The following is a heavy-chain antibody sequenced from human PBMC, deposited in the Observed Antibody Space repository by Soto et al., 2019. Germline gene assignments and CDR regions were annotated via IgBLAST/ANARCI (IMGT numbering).Heavy chain of an antibody. J-gene: IGHJ4*02. CDR2: IYYSGST. D-gene: IGHD6-19*01. CDR1: GGSVSSGSYY. CDR3: ARVPGIAVAGTQGYFDY. Sequence: PSETLSLTCTVSGGSVSSGSYYRSWIRQPPGKGLEWIGYIYYSGSTNYNPSLKSRVTVSVDTSKNQFSLKLSSVTAADTAVYYCARVPGIAVAGTQGYFDYWGQGTLVTVSS. V-gene: IGHV4-61*01.